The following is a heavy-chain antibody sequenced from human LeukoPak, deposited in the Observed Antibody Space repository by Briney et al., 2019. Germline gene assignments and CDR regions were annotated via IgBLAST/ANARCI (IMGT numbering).Heavy chain of an antibody. V-gene: IGHV1-24*01. J-gene: IGHJ4*02. D-gene: IGHD1-1*01. Sequence: ASVKVSCKVSGYTLTELSMHWVRQAPGKGLEWMGGFDPEDGETIYAQKFQGRVTMTADTSTDTAYMELSSLRSEDTAVYYCATAPYNWNDGGYFDYWGQGTLVTVSS. CDR3: ATAPYNWNDGGYFDY. CDR1: GYTLTELS. CDR2: FDPEDGET.